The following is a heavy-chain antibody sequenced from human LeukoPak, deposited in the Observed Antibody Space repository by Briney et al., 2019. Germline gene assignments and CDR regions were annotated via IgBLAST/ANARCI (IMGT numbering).Heavy chain of an antibody. CDR2: IKSDGSST. J-gene: IGHJ4*02. Sequence: GGSLRLSCAASGFTFNTYWMHWVRQAPGKGLVWVSHIKSDGSSTTYADSVKRRFTISRDNAKNTLYLQMNSLRAEDTAVYYCARDFSYSPDYWGQGTLVTVSS. CDR3: ARDFSYSPDY. CDR1: GFTFNTYW. V-gene: IGHV3-74*01. D-gene: IGHD3-10*01.